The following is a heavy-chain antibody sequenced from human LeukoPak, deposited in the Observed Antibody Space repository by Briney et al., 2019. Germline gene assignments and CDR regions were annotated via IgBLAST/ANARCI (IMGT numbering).Heavy chain of an antibody. J-gene: IGHJ4*02. CDR3: ARHTGYNYGHVDY. D-gene: IGHD5-18*01. CDR2: MYYSRST. CDR1: SGSISTRGYY. V-gene: IGHV4-39*01. Sequence: SETLSLTCTISSGSISTRGYYWGWIRQPPGKGLEWIGSMYYSRSTYYNPSLDNRATISLDTSKNQVSLKLSSVTAADTAHYYCARHTGYNYGHVDYWGQGTLVTVSS.